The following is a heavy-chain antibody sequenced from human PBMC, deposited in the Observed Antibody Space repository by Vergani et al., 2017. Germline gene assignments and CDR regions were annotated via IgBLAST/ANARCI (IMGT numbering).Heavy chain of an antibody. Sequence: SMRGRFTISRDNAKNSLYLQMNSLRAEDTAVYYCARTAASTVRGVIISDAFDVWGQGTMVTVSS. J-gene: IGHJ3*01. D-gene: IGHD3-10*01. CDR3: ARTAASTVRGVIISDAFDV. V-gene: IGHV3-21*01.